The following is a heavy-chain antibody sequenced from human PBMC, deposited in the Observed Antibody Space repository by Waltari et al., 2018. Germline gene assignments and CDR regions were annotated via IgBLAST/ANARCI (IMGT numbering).Heavy chain of an antibody. Sequence: QVQLRQWGAGLLKPSETLSLTCAIFDGSLSGYYCSWIRQSPGKGLEWIGEINQSGVTNYSPSLKRRVTISVDTSKNQFSLTLSSVTAADTAVYYCARGSMYGLPPLGYWGQGTLVTVSS. CDR3: ARGSMYGLPPLGY. CDR2: INQSGVT. J-gene: IGHJ4*02. CDR1: DGSLSGYY. V-gene: IGHV4-34*01. D-gene: IGHD2-21*02.